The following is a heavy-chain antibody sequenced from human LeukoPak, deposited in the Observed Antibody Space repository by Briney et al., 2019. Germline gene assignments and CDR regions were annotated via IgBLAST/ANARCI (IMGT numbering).Heavy chain of an antibody. CDR2: ISYSGST. D-gene: IGHD1-26*01. Sequence: SETLSLTCTVSGGSISSGTYYWGWIRQPPGKGLEWIGSISYSGSTYYKLSLKSRVTISVDTSKNQFSLKLSSVTAADTAVYYCASYRGNYSYYYGMDVWGQGTTVTVSS. J-gene: IGHJ6*02. CDR1: GGSISSGTYY. CDR3: ASYRGNYSYYYGMDV. V-gene: IGHV4-39*01.